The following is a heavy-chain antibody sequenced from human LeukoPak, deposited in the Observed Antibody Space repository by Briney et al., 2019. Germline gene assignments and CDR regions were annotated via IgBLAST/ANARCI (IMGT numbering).Heavy chain of an antibody. V-gene: IGHV4-39*01. CDR1: GGSISSSTNY. CDR2: MYYRGGA. J-gene: IGHJ4*02. D-gene: IGHD1-26*01. CDR3: ARHLKLVGATNKVAY. Sequence: PSETLSLTCTVSGGSISSSTNYWGWIRQPPGKGLEWIGSMYYRGGAYYNPSLKSRVTISVDTSKNQFSLRLSSVTAADTAVYYCARHLKLVGATNKVAYWGQGTLVTVSS.